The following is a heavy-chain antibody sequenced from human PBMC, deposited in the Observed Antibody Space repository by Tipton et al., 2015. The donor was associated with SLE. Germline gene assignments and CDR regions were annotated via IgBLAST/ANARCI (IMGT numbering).Heavy chain of an antibody. Sequence: SLRLSCAASGFTFSSYSMNWVRQAPGKGLEWVSGINWNGGSTGYADSVKGRFTISRDNAKNSLYLQMNSLRAEDTAVYYCASALLWFGELLSNFDYWGQGTLVTVSS. CDR1: GFTFSSYS. V-gene: IGHV3-20*04. CDR2: INWNGGST. D-gene: IGHD3-10*01. J-gene: IGHJ4*02. CDR3: ASALLWFGELLSNFDY.